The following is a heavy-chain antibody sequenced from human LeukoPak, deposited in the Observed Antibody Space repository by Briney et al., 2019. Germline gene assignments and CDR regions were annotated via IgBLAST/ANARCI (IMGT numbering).Heavy chain of an antibody. Sequence: GGSLRLSCAASGFTFSSYSMNWVRQAPGKGLEWVSSISSSSSYIYYADSVKGRFTISRDNAKNSLYLQMYSLRAEDTAVYYCARDLNDIYDYWGQGTLVTVSS. D-gene: IGHD3-9*01. CDR1: GFTFSSYS. V-gene: IGHV3-21*01. CDR2: ISSSSSYI. J-gene: IGHJ4*02. CDR3: ARDLNDIYDY.